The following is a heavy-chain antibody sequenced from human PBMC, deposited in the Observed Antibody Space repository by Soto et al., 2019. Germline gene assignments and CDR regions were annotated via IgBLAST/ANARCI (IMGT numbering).Heavy chain of an antibody. D-gene: IGHD3-10*01. CDR2: IYYSGGT. J-gene: IGHJ6*02. CDR1: GDSISSGGYY. Sequence: SETLSLTCTVSGDSISSGGYYWSWIRQYPGKGLEWIAYIYYSGGTDYNPSLKSRVTISVDTSKSQFSLKLSSVTAADTAVYYCARGGFYFGYGMDVWGQGTTVTVSS. CDR3: ARGGFYFGYGMDV. V-gene: IGHV4-31*03.